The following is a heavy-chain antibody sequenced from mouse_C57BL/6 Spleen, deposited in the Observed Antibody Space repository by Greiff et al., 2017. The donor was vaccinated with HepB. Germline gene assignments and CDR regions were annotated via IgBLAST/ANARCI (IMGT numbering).Heavy chain of an antibody. Sequence: QVTLKVSGPGILQPSQTLSLTCSFSGFSLSTFGMGVGWIRQPSGKGLEWLAHIWWDDDKYYNPALKSRLTISKDTSKNQVFLKITSVDTADTATYYCARSDYYGSSSAWFAYWGQGTLVTVSA. D-gene: IGHD1-1*01. V-gene: IGHV8-8*01. CDR3: ARSDYYGSSSAWFAY. CDR2: IWWDDDK. J-gene: IGHJ3*01. CDR1: GFSLSTFGMG.